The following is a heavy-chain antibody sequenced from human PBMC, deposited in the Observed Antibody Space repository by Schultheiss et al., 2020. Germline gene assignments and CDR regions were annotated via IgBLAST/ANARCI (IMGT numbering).Heavy chain of an antibody. Sequence: GESLKISCAASGFTFSSYWMHWVRQAPGKGLVWVSRINSDGSSTSYADSVKGRFTISRDNSKNTLYVQMNSLRAEDTAVYYCARVLGYCISTSCGIGYGMDVWGQGTTVTVSS. CDR1: GFTFSSYW. J-gene: IGHJ6*02. CDR2: INSDGSST. V-gene: IGHV3-74*01. CDR3: ARVLGYCISTSCGIGYGMDV. D-gene: IGHD2-2*01.